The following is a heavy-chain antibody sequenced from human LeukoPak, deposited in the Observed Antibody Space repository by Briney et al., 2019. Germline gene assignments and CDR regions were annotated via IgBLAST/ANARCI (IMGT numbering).Heavy chain of an antibody. CDR2: ISSSGSTI. Sequence: QPGGTLRLSCVASGFTYSHYGMNWVRQAPGKGLEWVSYISSSGSTIYYADSVKGRFTISRDNAKNSLYLQMNSLRAEDTAVYYCARVVDTAVLDYWGQGTLVTVSS. J-gene: IGHJ4*02. D-gene: IGHD5-18*01. CDR1: GFTYSHYG. V-gene: IGHV3-48*04. CDR3: ARVVDTAVLDY.